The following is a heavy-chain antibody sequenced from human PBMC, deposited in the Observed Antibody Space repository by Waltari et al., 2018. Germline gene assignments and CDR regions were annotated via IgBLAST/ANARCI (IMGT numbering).Heavy chain of an antibody. CDR3: ARGPFSYSSGTQSH. Sequence: EVRLVESGGGSVQPGESLRLSCVVSGFTFDNFWMHWVRQVPGKGLMWVSGFNPDGTDTTYADSVKGRFTMSRDNSRNTLYLEMTGLRVDDSAVYYCARGPFSYSSGTQSHWGRGALVTVSS. J-gene: IGHJ4*02. V-gene: IGHV3-74*01. CDR1: GFTFDNFW. D-gene: IGHD1-7*01. CDR2: FNPDGTDT.